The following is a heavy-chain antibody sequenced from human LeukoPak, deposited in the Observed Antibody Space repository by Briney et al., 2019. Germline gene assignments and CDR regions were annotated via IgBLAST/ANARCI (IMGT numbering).Heavy chain of an antibody. CDR2: IYHSGST. CDR1: GYSISSGYY. J-gene: IGHJ4*02. CDR3: ARSATGFRQDY. Sequence: SETLSLTCAVSGYSISSGYYWGWIRQPPGKGLEWIGSIYHSGSTYYNPSLKSRVTISVDTSKNQFSLKPSSVTAADTAVYYCARSATGFRQDYWGQGTLVTVSS. D-gene: IGHD3-9*01. V-gene: IGHV4-38-2*01.